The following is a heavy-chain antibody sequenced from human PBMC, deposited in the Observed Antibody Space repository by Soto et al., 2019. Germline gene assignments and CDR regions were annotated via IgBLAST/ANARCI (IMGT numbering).Heavy chain of an antibody. Sequence: QVQLVQSGAEVKRPGASVKVSCEASGYTFTTYDINWVRQASGQGLEWMGCVNPSSGNTVYAQKFNGRVTMTRDTSMSTAYMERSSLKSDDTAIYYCARASMYIWNDHWGQGPLVTVSS. CDR2: VNPSSGNT. CDR1: GYTFTTYD. D-gene: IGHD1-20*01. CDR3: ARASMYIWNDH. V-gene: IGHV1-8*01. J-gene: IGHJ5*02.